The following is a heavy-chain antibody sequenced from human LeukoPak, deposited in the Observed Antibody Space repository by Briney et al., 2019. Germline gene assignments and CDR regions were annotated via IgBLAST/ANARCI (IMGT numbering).Heavy chain of an antibody. V-gene: IGHV1-24*01. D-gene: IGHD3-22*01. CDR2: FDPEDGET. CDR1: GYTFTKYY. J-gene: IGHJ4*02. CDR3: ATNYYDSSGYYSYFDY. Sequence: ASVKVSCKTSGYTFTKYYMHWVRQAPGKGLEWMGGFDPEDGETIYAQKFQGRVTLTEDTSTDTAYMELSSLRSEDTAVYYCATNYYDSSGYYSYFDYWGQGTLVTVSS.